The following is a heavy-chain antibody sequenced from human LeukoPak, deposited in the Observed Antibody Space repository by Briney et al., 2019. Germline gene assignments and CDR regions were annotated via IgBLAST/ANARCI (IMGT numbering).Heavy chain of an antibody. V-gene: IGHV3-64*04. D-gene: IGHD1-26*01. CDR2: INDNGGRT. CDR3: VKDVGGSYAFDY. Sequence: GGSLRLSCSASGFTFSRYAMHWVRQAPGKGLEYVSGINDNGGRTHYGDSVKGRFSISRDNSKNTLHLQMNSLRAEDTALYYCVKDVGGSYAFDYWGQGILVTVAS. J-gene: IGHJ4*02. CDR1: GFTFSRYA.